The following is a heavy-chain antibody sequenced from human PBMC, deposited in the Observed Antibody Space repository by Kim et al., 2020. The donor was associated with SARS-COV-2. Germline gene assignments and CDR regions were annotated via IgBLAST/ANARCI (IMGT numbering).Heavy chain of an antibody. J-gene: IGHJ4*02. CDR1: GFTFSSYA. V-gene: IGHV3-30*04. CDR3: ARDLQLERGYY. CDR2: ISYDGSNK. Sequence: GGSLRLSCAASGFTFSSYAMHWVRQAPGKGLEWVAVISYDGSNKYYADSVKGRFTISRDNSKNTLYLQMNSLRAEDTAVYYCARDLQLERGYYWGQGTLVTVSS. D-gene: IGHD6-13*01.